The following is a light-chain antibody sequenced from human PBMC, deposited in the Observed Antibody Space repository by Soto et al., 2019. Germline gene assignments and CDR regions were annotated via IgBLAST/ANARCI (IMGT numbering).Light chain of an antibody. V-gene: IGLV2-14*01. CDR1: SSDVGGYNY. CDR2: EVS. J-gene: IGLJ1*01. Sequence: QSVLTQPDSVSGSPGQSITISCTGTSSDVGGYNYVSWYQQHPGEAPKLMIYEVSNRPSGVSNRFSGSKSGNTASLTISGLQAEDEADYYCSSYTSSSIYVFGTGTKVTVL. CDR3: SSYTSSSIYV.